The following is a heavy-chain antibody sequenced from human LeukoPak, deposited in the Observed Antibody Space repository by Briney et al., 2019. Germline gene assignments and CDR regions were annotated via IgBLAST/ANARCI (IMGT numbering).Heavy chain of an antibody. CDR1: GFTFSSST. V-gene: IGHV3-30*18. J-gene: IGHJ3*01. CDR2: ISYDGRNK. Sequence: GGSLRLSCAASGFTFSSSTMSWVRQAPGKGLEWVAAISYDGRNKYYADSVKGRFTISRDNSKNTLNLQMNSLRTEDTAVFYCAKPRDIDSWAFDVWGQGTMVTVSS. D-gene: IGHD2-15*01. CDR3: AKPRDIDSWAFDV.